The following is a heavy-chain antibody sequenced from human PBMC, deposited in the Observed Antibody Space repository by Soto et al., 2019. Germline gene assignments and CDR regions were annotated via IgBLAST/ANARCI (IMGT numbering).Heavy chain of an antibody. V-gene: IGHV1-69*01. J-gene: IGHJ4*02. CDR3: ASRVGGLNVDIVATIIYYFDY. Sequence: QVQLVQSGAEVKKPGSSVKVSCKASGGTFSSYAISWVRQAPGQGLEWMGGIIPIFGTANYAQKFQGRVTITAYESTSTAYMELSSLRSEDTAVYYCASRVGGLNVDIVATIIYYFDYWGQGTLVTVSS. CDR1: GGTFSSYA. CDR2: IIPIFGTA. D-gene: IGHD5-12*01.